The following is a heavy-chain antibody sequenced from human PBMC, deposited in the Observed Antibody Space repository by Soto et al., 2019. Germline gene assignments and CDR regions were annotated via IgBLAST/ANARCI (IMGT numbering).Heavy chain of an antibody. V-gene: IGHV3-48*03. CDR2: IGRSGNVI. CDR3: ARAGHSSSWYFDY. J-gene: IGHJ4*02. Sequence: EVQLVESGGGLIQPGGSLRLSCAASGFTFTVYEMNWVRQAPGKGLEWVSYIGRSGNVIYYADSVKGRFTISRDNAKNSRYLQMNSLRAEDTAVYYCARAGHSSSWYFDYWGQGTLVTVSS. D-gene: IGHD6-13*01. CDR1: GFTFTVYE.